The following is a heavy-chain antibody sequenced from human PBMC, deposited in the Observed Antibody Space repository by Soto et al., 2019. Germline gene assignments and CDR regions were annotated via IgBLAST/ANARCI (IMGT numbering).Heavy chain of an antibody. D-gene: IGHD2-8*01. CDR3: AKDADGDCTNGVCPEFDF. J-gene: IGHJ4*02. V-gene: IGHV3-23*01. CDR2: VSGNGGRT. Sequence: EVQLLESGGGLVQPGGSLRLSCAASGFTFSRYAMSWVRQAPGKGLEWVSTVSGNGGRTYYPDSVKGRFTISRDNSQNTLYLQMTSLRAEDTAIYYCAKDADGDCTNGVCPEFDFWGQGALVTVSS. CDR1: GFTFSRYA.